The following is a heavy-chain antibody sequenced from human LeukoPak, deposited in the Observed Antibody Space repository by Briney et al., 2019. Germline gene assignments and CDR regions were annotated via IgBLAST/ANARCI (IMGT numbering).Heavy chain of an antibody. D-gene: IGHD3-10*01. J-gene: IGHJ6*02. CDR3: ARDLWYYGSGSYRSYYYYGMNV. CDR2: INPNSGGT. CDR1: GYTFTGYY. V-gene: IGHV1-2*02. Sequence: GASVKVSCKASGYTFTGYYMHWVRQAPGQGLEWMGWINPNSGGTNYAQKFQGRVTMTRDTSISTAYMELSRLRSDDTVVYYCARDLWYYGSGSYRSYYYYGMNVWGQGTTVTVSS.